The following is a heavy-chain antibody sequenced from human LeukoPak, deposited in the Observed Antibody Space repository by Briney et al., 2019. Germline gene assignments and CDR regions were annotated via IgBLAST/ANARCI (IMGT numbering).Heavy chain of an antibody. Sequence: PGGSLRLSCAASEFTFSRYSMNWVRQAPGKGLEWVSSISSSSSYIYYADSVKGRFTISRDNAKNSLYLQMNSLRAEDTAVYYCARAQITVRSSAFDIWGQGTMVTVSS. J-gene: IGHJ3*02. CDR2: ISSSSSYI. CDR1: EFTFSRYS. D-gene: IGHD3-16*01. V-gene: IGHV3-21*01. CDR3: ARAQITVRSSAFDI.